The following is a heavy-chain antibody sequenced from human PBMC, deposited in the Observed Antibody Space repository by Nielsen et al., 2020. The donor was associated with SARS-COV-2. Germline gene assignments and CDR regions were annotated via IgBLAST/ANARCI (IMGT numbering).Heavy chain of an antibody. V-gene: IGHV1-46*01. CDR3: ARDRSYYYDPEVGGAFDI. Sequence: ASVKVSCKAFGSIFTSYYMHWVRQAPGQGLEWMGIINPTGGSTSYAQKFQGRVTMARDTSTSTVYMELSSLRSEDTAVYYCARDRSYYYDPEVGGAFDIWGQGTMVTVSS. D-gene: IGHD3-22*01. J-gene: IGHJ3*02. CDR2: INPTGGST. CDR1: GSIFTSYY.